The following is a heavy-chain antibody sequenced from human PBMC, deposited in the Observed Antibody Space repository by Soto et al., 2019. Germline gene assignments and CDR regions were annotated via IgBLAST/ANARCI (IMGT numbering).Heavy chain of an antibody. Sequence: RLSCAASGFTFSSYDMHWVRQATGKGLEWVSAIGTAGDTYYPGSVKGRFTISRENAKNSLYLQMNSLRAGDTAVYYCARGGVEQQLGYYYYYGMDVWGQGTTVTVSS. CDR3: ARGGVEQQLGYYYYYGMDV. CDR2: IGTAGDT. CDR1: GFTFSSYD. V-gene: IGHV3-13*01. D-gene: IGHD6-13*01. J-gene: IGHJ6*02.